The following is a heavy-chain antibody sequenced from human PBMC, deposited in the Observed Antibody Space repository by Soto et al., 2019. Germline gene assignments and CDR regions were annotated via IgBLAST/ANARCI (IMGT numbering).Heavy chain of an antibody. Sequence: QVQLQESGPGLVKPSQTLSLPCTVSGGSISSGGYYWNWIRQHPGKGLEWIGYIYYIGSTYYNTSLTSRVTLPLNTSKHQFSLKLSSVTAADTALYYCARSVCPWGQGMLVTVPS. CDR1: GGSISSGGYY. J-gene: IGHJ5*02. V-gene: IGHV4-31*03. CDR2: IYYIGST. CDR3: ARSVCP.